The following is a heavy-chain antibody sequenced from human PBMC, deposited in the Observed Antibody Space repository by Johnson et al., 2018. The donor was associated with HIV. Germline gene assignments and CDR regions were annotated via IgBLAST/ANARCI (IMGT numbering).Heavy chain of an antibody. CDR1: GFTVSSNY. D-gene: IGHD3-16*01. Sequence: VQLVESGGGVVQPGRSPRLSCAASGFTVSSNYMNWVRQAPGTGLEWVSVIYSGGSTYYADSVKGRFTISRDKSKNTLYLQMNSLRAEDTAVYYCASLGLDLLVKAPLSVVFDAFDIWGQGTMVTVSS. CDR3: ASLGLDLLVKAPLSVVFDAFDI. V-gene: IGHV3-66*02. CDR2: IYSGGST. J-gene: IGHJ3*02.